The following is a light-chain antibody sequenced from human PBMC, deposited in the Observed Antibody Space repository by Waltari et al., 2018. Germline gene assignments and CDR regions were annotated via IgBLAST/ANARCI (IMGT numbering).Light chain of an antibody. Sequence: SLELTQSPSVAVSPGQTAGITRSGDALSQQHVYWYQQRPGQAPVLVLFKDSERPSGIPERFSGSRSGTTGTLTITGVQAEDEADYYCQSSDSSGNDYVFGPGTKVTVL. CDR1: ALSQQH. CDR3: QSSDSSGNDYV. V-gene: IGLV3-25*03. J-gene: IGLJ1*01. CDR2: KDS.